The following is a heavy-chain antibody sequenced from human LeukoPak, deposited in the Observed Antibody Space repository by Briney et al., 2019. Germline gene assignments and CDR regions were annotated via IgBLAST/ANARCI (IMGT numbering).Heavy chain of an antibody. CDR3: TRGWTYSGYDPGFYQY. D-gene: IGHD5-12*01. Sequence: PGGSLRLSCTASGFIFGDYAMSWFRQVPGKGLEWVGLIRSKGYGATTEFAASLEGRFSMSRDDSKRIAQLHMNNLRVDDTGVYYCTRGWTYSGYDPGFYQYWGQGTLVTVSS. CDR1: GFIFGDYA. CDR2: IRSKGYGATT. J-gene: IGHJ1*01. V-gene: IGHV3-49*03.